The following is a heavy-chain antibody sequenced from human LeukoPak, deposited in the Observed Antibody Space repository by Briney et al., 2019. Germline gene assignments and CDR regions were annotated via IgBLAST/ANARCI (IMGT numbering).Heavy chain of an antibody. CDR3: ARHRPGYSSGPYYFDF. CDR1: EYSFMNYW. J-gene: IGHJ4*02. CDR2: IYLGDSDT. D-gene: IGHD6-19*01. V-gene: IGHV5-51*01. Sequence: GESLKISCKVSEYSFMNYWIAWVRQMPGKGLEWMGIIYLGDSDTRYSPSFQGQVTISADKSINTAYLQWSSLKASDTAMYYCARHRPGYSSGPYYFDFWGQGTLVTVSS.